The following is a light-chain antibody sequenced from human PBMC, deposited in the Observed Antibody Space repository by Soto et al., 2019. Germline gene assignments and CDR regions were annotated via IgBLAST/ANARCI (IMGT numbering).Light chain of an antibody. J-gene: IGKJ5*01. CDR2: GAS. CDR1: QSVSSH. Sequence: IVMTQSPDTMSVSAGERATLSCRASQSVSSHFAWYQLRPGQAPRLLIYGASTRATGIPDRFSGSGSGTDFSLTIRGLKPEDFAVYYCQQYRMSPNTFGQGTRLEIK. V-gene: IGKV3-20*01. CDR3: QQYRMSPNT.